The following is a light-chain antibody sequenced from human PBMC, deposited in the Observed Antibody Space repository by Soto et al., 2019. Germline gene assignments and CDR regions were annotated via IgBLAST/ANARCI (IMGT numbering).Light chain of an antibody. J-gene: IGKJ4*01. CDR3: QQYNNWPRAT. Sequence: VMTQSPATLSVSPGAGDALSCRARQSVSTNLAWYQQKPGQAPRLLIYGASSRATGIPDRFSGSGSGTEFNLTISSLLAEDFGVYYCQQYNNWPRATFGGGTKVDIK. V-gene: IGKV3D-15*01. CDR2: GAS. CDR1: QSVSTN.